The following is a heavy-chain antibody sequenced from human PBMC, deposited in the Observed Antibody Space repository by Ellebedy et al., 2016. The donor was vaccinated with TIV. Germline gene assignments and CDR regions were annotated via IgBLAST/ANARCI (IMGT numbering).Heavy chain of an antibody. J-gene: IGHJ6*02. Sequence: PGGSLRLSCAASGFTFTSYAMSWVRQAPGKGLEWVSAISGSGGSTYYADSVKGRFTISRDNSKNTLYLQMNSLRAEDTAVYYCAKGAGGSYSTSWRGYYGMDVWGQGTTVTVSS. V-gene: IGHV3-23*01. CDR1: GFTFTSYA. D-gene: IGHD6-13*01. CDR2: ISGSGGST. CDR3: AKGAGGSYSTSWRGYYGMDV.